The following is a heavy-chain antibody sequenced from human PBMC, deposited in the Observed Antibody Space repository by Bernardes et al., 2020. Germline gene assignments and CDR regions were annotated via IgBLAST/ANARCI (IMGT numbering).Heavy chain of an antibody. CDR1: EFTFSDYS. J-gene: IGHJ6*03. V-gene: IGHV3-7*01. D-gene: IGHD6-19*01. Sequence: GGSLRLSCAASEFTFSDYSMTWVRQAPGKGLEWVANIKQDGGEKHYADSVQGRFTISRDDANNAVYLQMNSLRADDTAVYYCARPSGWYYYYMDVWGKGTTVTVSS. CDR3: ARPSGWYYYYMDV. CDR2: IKQDGGEK.